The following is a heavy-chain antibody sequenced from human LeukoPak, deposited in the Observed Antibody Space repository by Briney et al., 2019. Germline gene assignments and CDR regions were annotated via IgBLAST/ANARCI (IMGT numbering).Heavy chain of an antibody. Sequence: SETLSLTCTVSGYSISSGYYWGWIRQPPGKGLEWIGSIYHSGSTYYNPSLKSRVTIPVDTSKNQFSLKLSSVTAADTAVYYCARLDTAMVTIDYWGQGTLVTVSS. CDR2: IYHSGST. D-gene: IGHD5-18*01. J-gene: IGHJ4*02. V-gene: IGHV4-38-2*02. CDR3: ARLDTAMVTIDY. CDR1: GYSISSGYY.